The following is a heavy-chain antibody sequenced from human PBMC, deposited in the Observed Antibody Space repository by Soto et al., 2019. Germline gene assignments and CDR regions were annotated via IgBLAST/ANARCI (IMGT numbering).Heavy chain of an antibody. CDR2: IFSVVRT. D-gene: IGHD3-16*01. Sequence: QVQLQESGPRLVNPSETLSLTCTVSGASVRDQYWTWIRQPPGKRLEFIGYIFSVVRTKYNPSLESRVTISVVTSKNQFSLRLTSVAATDTAVYYCARTLDYGHMDVWGKGTTVTVSS. CDR3: ARTLDYGHMDV. J-gene: IGHJ6*03. CDR1: GASVRDQY. V-gene: IGHV4-59*02.